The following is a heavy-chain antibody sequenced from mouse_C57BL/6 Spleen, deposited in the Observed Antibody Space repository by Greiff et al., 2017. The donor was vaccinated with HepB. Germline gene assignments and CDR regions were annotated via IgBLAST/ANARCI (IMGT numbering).Heavy chain of an antibody. CDR2: IDPNSGGT. V-gene: IGHV1-72*01. J-gene: IGHJ4*01. CDR3: AKGDSNYGRYYAMDY. Sequence: QVQLQQPGAELVKPGASVKLSCKASGYTFTSYWMHWVKQRPGRGLEWIGRIDPNSGGTKYNEKFKSKATLTVDKPSSTAYMQLCSLTSEDSAVYYCAKGDSNYGRYYAMDYWGQGTSVTVSS. CDR1: GYTFTSYW. D-gene: IGHD2-5*01.